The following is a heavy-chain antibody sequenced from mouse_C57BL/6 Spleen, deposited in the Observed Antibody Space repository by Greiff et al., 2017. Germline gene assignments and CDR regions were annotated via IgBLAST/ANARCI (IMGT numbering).Heavy chain of an antibody. J-gene: IGHJ3*01. CDR1: GFTFSNYW. CDR3: TGDDSSSFAY. V-gene: IGHV6-3*01. D-gene: IGHD1-1*01. CDR2: IRLKSDNYAT. Sequence: EVKLVESGGGLVQPGGSMKLSCVASGFTFSNYWMNWVRQSPEKGLEWVAQIRLKSDNYATHYAEPVKGRFTISSDDSKSRVYLQMNNLRAEDTGIYYCTGDDSSSFAYWGQGTLVTVSA.